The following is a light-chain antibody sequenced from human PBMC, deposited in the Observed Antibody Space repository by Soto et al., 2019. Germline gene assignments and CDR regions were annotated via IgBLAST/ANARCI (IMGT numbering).Light chain of an antibody. CDR2: QNN. J-gene: IGLJ2*01. CDR1: KLGDRY. CDR3: QAWDTSVV. V-gene: IGLV3-1*01. Sequence: SYELTQPPSVSVSPGQTASMTCSGDKLGDRYAYWYQQKSGQSPVLVIYQNNKRPSGIPERFSGSSSGNIATLTISGTQAMDEADYYCQAWDTSVVFGGGTKLTVL.